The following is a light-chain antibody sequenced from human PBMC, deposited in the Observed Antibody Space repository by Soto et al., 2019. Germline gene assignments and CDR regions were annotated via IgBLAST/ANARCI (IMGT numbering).Light chain of an antibody. CDR1: SSNIGAGYD. J-gene: IGLJ2*01. CDR2: GNS. V-gene: IGLV1-40*01. Sequence: QSVLTQPPSVSGSPGQRVTISCTGSSSNIGAGYDVHWYQQLPGTAPKLLIYGNSNRPSGVPDRFSGSKSGTSASLAITGRQAEDEADYYCQSYDSSWVVFGGGTKVTVL. CDR3: QSYDSSWVV.